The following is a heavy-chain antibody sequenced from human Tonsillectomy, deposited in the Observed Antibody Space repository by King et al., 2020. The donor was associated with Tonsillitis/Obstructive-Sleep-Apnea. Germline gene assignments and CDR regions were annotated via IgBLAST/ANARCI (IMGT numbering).Heavy chain of an antibody. J-gene: IGHJ4*02. D-gene: IGHD2/OR15-2a*01. CDR1: GYSFTNYW. CDR3: ARGDSTRGLFDY. V-gene: IGHV5-51*01. Sequence: QLVQSGAEVKKPGTSLKISCKASGYSFTNYWIGWVRQMPGKGLEWMGLFYPGDSDTKYSPSFQGQVTISADKSISTAYLQWSSLKASDTAMYYCARGDSTRGLFDYWGQGTLVTVSS. CDR2: FYPGDSDT.